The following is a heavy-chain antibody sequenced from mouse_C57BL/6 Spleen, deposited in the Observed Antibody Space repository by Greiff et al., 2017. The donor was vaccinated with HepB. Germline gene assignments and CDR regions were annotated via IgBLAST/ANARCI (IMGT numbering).Heavy chain of an antibody. V-gene: IGHV5-4*03. CDR1: GFTFSSYA. CDR3: ARGANSGTYFDY. CDR2: ISDGGSYT. Sequence: EVNVVESGGGLVKPGGSLKLSCAASGFTFSSYAMSWVRQTPEKRLEWVATISDGGSYTYYPDNVKGRFTISRDNAKNNLYLQMSHLKSEDTAMYYCARGANSGTYFDYWGQGTTLTVSS. J-gene: IGHJ2*01. D-gene: IGHD1-1*01.